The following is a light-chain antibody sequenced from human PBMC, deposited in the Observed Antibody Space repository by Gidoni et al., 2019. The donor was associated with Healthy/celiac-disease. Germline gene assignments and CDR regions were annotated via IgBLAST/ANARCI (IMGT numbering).Light chain of an antibody. CDR1: QSVLYSSNNKNY. V-gene: IGKV4-1*01. CDR3: QQYYSTP. J-gene: IGKJ3*01. Sequence: DIVMTQSPDSLAVSLGERATINCKSSQSVLYSSNNKNYLAWYQQKPGQPPKLLIYWASTRESGVPDRFSGSGSGTDFTLTISSLQAEDGAVYYCQQYYSTPFGPGTKVDIK. CDR2: WAS.